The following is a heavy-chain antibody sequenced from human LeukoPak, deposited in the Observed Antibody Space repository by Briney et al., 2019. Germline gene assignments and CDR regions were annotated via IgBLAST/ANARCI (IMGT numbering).Heavy chain of an antibody. V-gene: IGHV1-2*02. CDR2: INPNSGGT. CDR3: ARSSIVVVNWFDP. CDR1: GYTFTGYY. J-gene: IGHJ5*02. Sequence: ASVTVSCKASGYTFTGYYMHWVRQAPGQGLEWMGWINPNSGGTNYAQKFQGRVTMTRDTSISTAYMELSRLRSDDTAVYYCARSSIVVVNWFDPWGQGTLVTVSS. D-gene: IGHD2-21*01.